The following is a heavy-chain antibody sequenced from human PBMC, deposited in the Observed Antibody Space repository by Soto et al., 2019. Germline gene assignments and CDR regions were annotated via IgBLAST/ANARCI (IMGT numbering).Heavy chain of an antibody. CDR1: GYSFTSYW. J-gene: IGHJ4*02. CDR3: ARYVPSQYTAMVLLDS. Sequence: PGESLKISCKGSGYSFTSYWISWVRQMPGKGLEWMGRIDPSDSYTNYSPSFQGHVTISADKSISTAYLQWSSLKASDTAMYYCARYVPSQYTAMVLLDSWGQGTLVTGSS. D-gene: IGHD5-18*01. CDR2: IDPSDSYT. V-gene: IGHV5-10-1*01.